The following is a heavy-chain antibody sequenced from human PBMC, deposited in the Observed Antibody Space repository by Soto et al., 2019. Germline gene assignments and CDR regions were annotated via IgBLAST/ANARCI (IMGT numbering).Heavy chain of an antibody. V-gene: IGHV4-30-4*01. CDR2: IYYSGST. J-gene: IGHJ6*02. D-gene: IGHD2-15*01. CDR3: AREGYCSGGSCYSYDNYYYGMDV. CDR1: GGSISSGDYY. Sequence: PXETLSLTCTVSGGSISSGDYYWSWIRQPPGKGLEWIGYIYYSGSTYYNPSLKSRVTISVDTSKNQFSLKLSSVTAADTAVYYCAREGYCSGGSCYSYDNYYYGMDVWGQGTTVTVSS.